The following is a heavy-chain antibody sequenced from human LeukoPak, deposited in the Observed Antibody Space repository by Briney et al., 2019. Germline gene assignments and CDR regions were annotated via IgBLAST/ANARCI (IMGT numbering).Heavy chain of an antibody. CDR3: ARVVYDGFYYMAV. CDR1: GGSISSHY. J-gene: IGHJ6*03. CDR2: IYCSGGT. Sequence: SETLSLTCTVSGGSISSHYWSWIRQPPGKGLEWIGDIYCSGGTNYNPSLKSRVTISVGTSKKQSSLKLSSATAADTAVYYCARVVYDGFYYMAVWGTGTTVTVSS. D-gene: IGHD3-22*01. V-gene: IGHV4-59*11.